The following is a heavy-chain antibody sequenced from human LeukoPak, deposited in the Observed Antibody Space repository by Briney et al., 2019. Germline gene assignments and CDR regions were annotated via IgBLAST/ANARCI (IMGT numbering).Heavy chain of an antibody. CDR1: GGSISSSSYY. J-gene: IGHJ4*02. CDR3: ARHPLSSGWFYYFDY. D-gene: IGHD6-19*01. CDR2: IYYSGST. Sequence: SSETLSLTCTVSGGSISSSSYYWGWIRQPPGKGLEWIGSIYYSGSTYYNPSLKSRVTISVDTSKNQFSLKLSSVTAADTAVYYCARHPLSSGWFYYFDYWGQGTLVTVSS. V-gene: IGHV4-39*01.